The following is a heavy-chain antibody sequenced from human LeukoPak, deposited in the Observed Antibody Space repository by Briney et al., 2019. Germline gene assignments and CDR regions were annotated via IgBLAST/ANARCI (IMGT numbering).Heavy chain of an antibody. D-gene: IGHD3-10*01. V-gene: IGHV4-59*12. CDR3: ASIWFGDNGMDV. CDR2: IYYSGST. Sequence: PSETLSHTCTVSGGSISSYYWSWIRQPPGKGLEWIGYIYYSGSTNYNPSLKSRVTISVDTSKNQFSLKLSSVTAADTAVYYCASIWFGDNGMDVWGQGTTVTVSS. J-gene: IGHJ6*02. CDR1: GGSISSYY.